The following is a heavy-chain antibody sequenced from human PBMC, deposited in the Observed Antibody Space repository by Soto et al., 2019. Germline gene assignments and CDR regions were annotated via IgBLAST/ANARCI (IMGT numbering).Heavy chain of an antibody. CDR3: ARAREDDAFDI. CDR1: GFTFSDYY. J-gene: IGHJ3*02. V-gene: IGHV3-11*05. CDR2: ISSSSSYT. Sequence: QVQLVESGGGSGKPGGSLRLSCAASGFTFSDYYMSWIRQAPGKGLEWVSYISSSSSYTNYADSVKGRFTISRDNAKNSLYLQMNSLRAEDTAVYYCARAREDDAFDIWGQGTMVTVSS.